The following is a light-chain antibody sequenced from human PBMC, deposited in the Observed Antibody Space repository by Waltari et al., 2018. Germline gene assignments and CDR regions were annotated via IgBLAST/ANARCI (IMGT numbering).Light chain of an antibody. Sequence: QSALTQPASVSGSPGQSITISCPGTSRDVGGYNYVSWYQHHPGKAPKLMIYEVSNRPSGVSNRFSGSKSGNTASLTISGLRAEDEADYYCSSYTSSSHVVFGGGTKLTVL. CDR1: SRDVGGYNY. J-gene: IGLJ2*01. V-gene: IGLV2-14*01. CDR3: SSYTSSSHVV. CDR2: EVS.